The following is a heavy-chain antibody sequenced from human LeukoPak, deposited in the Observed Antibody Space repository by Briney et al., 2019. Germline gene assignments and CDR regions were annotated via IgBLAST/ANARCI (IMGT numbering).Heavy chain of an antibody. V-gene: IGHV3-11*06. D-gene: IGHD4/OR15-4a*01. J-gene: IGHJ4*02. CDR3: ARDGYGALRFDC. CDR2: LSSSGSHK. CDR1: GFTVSDYY. Sequence: GGSLRLSCAASGFTVSDYYMSWIRQAPGKGLEWISYLSSSGSHKNFADSVEGRFTISRDNAKNSLYLQMNSLRVEDAAVYYCARDGYGALRFDCWGQGTLVTVSS.